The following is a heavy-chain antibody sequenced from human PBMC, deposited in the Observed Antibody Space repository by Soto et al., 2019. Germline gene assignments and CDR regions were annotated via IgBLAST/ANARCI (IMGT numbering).Heavy chain of an antibody. V-gene: IGHV3-66*01. J-gene: IGHJ4*02. Sequence: GGSLRLSCAGSGFTVRISYMTWVRQVPGKGLEWVSIRYSDGRSYHAESVKGRFTISTDDSENTLYLQMSSLRAEDTAVYYCAKGKYCPSTTCFDYWGQGTQVTVSS. CDR1: GFTVRISY. CDR2: RYSDGRS. CDR3: AKGKYCPSTTCFDY. D-gene: IGHD2-2*01.